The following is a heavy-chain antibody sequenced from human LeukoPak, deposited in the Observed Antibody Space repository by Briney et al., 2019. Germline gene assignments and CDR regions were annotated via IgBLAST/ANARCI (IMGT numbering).Heavy chain of an antibody. CDR1: GYTFTGYY. D-gene: IGHD2-2*01. J-gene: IGHJ4*02. CDR2: INPNSGGT. CDR3: ARDVGYCSSTSCRDY. Sequence: GASVKVSCKASGYTFTGYYMHWVRQAPGQGLEWMGWINPNSGGTNYAQKFQGRVTMTRDTSIGTAYMELSRLRSDDTAVYYCARDVGYCSSTSCRDYWGQGTLVTVSS. V-gene: IGHV1-2*02.